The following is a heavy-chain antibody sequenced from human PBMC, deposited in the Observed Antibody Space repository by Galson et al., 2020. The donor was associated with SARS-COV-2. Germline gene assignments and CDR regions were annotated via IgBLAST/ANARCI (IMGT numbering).Heavy chain of an antibody. CDR3: VTIGWENYYCDY. CDR1: GFTVSTNY. Sequence: SLKISCAASGFTVSTNYMSWVRPAPGKGLEWGSGLSWNSGSIGHADSVKGRFTISRDNAKNSLDLQMNSLRAEDTALYYCVTIGWENYYCDYWGQGTLVTVSS. CDR2: LSWNSGSI. D-gene: IGHD6-19*01. J-gene: IGHJ4*02. V-gene: IGHV3-9*01.